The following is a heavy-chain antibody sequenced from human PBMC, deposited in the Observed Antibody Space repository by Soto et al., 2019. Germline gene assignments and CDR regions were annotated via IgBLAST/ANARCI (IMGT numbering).Heavy chain of an antibody. V-gene: IGHV3-11*01. Sequence: LRLSCAASGFTFSDYYMSWIRQAPGKGLEWVSYISSSGSTIYYADPVKGRFTISRDNAKNSLHLQMNSLRAEDTAVYYCARDKTLYSSGWYYGMDVWGQGTTVTVSS. CDR2: ISSSGSTI. J-gene: IGHJ6*02. D-gene: IGHD6-19*01. CDR1: GFTFSDYY. CDR3: ARDKTLYSSGWYYGMDV.